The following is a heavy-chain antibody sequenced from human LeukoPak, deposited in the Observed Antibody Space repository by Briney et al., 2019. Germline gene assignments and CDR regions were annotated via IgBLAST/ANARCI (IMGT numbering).Heavy chain of an antibody. V-gene: IGHV1-69*05. Sequence: GASVKVSCKASGGTFSSYAISWVRQAPGQGLEWMGGIIPIFGTANYAQKFQGRVTITTDESTSTAYMELSSLRSEDTAEYYCAAPLKYSSSSSSYYYYMDVWGKGTTVTVSS. CDR1: GGTFSSYA. CDR3: AAPLKYSSSSSSYYYYMDV. CDR2: IIPIFGTA. J-gene: IGHJ6*03. D-gene: IGHD6-6*01.